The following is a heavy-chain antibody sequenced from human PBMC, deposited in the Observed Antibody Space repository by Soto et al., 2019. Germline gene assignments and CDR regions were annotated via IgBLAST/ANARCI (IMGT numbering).Heavy chain of an antibody. Sequence: GGSLRLSCAASGFTFSSYAMSWVRQAPGKGLEWVSVISGSGGSTYYADSVKGRFTISRDNSKNTLYLQMNSLRAEDTAVYYCAKAPSPYGSSGPGVVYWGQGTLVTVSS. CDR1: GFTFSSYA. J-gene: IGHJ4*02. CDR3: AKAPSPYGSSGPGVVY. D-gene: IGHD6-6*01. CDR2: ISGSGGST. V-gene: IGHV3-23*01.